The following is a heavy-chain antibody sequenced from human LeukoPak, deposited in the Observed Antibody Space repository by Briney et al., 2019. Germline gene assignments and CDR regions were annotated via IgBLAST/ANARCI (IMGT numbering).Heavy chain of an antibody. CDR3: ARDSPKDDAFDI. J-gene: IGHJ3*02. Sequence: SVKVSCKASGYTFTSYDINWVRQATGQGLEWMGWISGYNDNPNYIQRLQGRVTMTTDTSTSTAYLELRSLTSDDTAVYYCARDSPKDDAFDIWGQGTLVIVSS. V-gene: IGHV1-18*01. CDR2: ISGYNDNP. CDR1: GYTFTSYD.